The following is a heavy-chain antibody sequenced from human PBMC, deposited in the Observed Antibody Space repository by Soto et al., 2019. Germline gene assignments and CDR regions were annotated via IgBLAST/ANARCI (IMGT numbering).Heavy chain of an antibody. Sequence: QVQLQESGPGLVKPSQTLSLTCTVSGGSISSGGYYWSWIRQHPGKGLEWIGYIYYSGSTYYNPSLKSRVTMSVDTSKNQFSLKLSSVTAADTAVYYCARARITMVRGPPTYFDYWGQGTLVTVSS. D-gene: IGHD3-10*01. CDR1: GGSISSGGYY. V-gene: IGHV4-31*03. CDR2: IYYSGST. CDR3: ARARITMVRGPPTYFDY. J-gene: IGHJ4*02.